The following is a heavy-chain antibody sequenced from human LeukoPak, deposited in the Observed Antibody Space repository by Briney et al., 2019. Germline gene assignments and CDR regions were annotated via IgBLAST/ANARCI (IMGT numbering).Heavy chain of an antibody. CDR1: GGSISSYY. CDR3: AKSYPALAS. D-gene: IGHD6-19*01. V-gene: IGHV3-23*01. Sequence: PSETLSLTCTVSGGSISSYYWSWVRQAPGKGLEWVSAISGSGGSTYYADSVKGRFTISRDNSQNTLYLQMNSLRAEDTAVYYCAKSYPALASWGQGTLVTVSS. CDR2: ISGSGGST. J-gene: IGHJ4*02.